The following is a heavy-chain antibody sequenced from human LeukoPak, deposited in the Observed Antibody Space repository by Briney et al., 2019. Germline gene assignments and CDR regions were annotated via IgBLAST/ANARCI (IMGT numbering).Heavy chain of an antibody. CDR2: IYSGGST. CDR1: GFSVSSNY. D-gene: IGHD4-23*01. V-gene: IGHV3-53*01. J-gene: IGHJ2*01. CDR3: ARVSGNRAWYFDL. Sequence: GGSLRLSCAASGFSVSSNYMSWVRQAPGKGLEWVSVIYSGGSTYYAGSVKGRFTISRDNSKNTLYLQMNSLRAEGTAVYYCARVSGNRAWYFDLWGRGTLVTVSS.